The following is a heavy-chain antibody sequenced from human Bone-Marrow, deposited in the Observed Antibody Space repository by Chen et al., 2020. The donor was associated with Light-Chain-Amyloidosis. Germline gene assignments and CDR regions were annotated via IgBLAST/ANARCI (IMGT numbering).Heavy chain of an antibody. V-gene: IGHV3-74*01. J-gene: IGHJ3*02. D-gene: IGHD2-2*01. CDR1: GFTFSSYW. CDR2: INTDGSST. CDR3: ARDSDCRSTSCYPLGTFDI. Sequence: EVQLVESGGGLVQPGGSLRLSCVAYGFTFSSYWMHWVRQAPGKGLVWVSRINTDGSSTSYADSVKGRFTISRDNAKNTLFLQMSSLRADDTAVYYCARDSDCRSTSCYPLGTFDIWGQGTMVTVSS.